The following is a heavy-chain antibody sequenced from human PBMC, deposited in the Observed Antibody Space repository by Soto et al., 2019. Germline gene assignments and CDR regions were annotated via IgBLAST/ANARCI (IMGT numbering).Heavy chain of an antibody. CDR3: ARVSRYSSGWYPLGY. D-gene: IGHD6-19*01. Sequence: GGSLRLSCAASGFTFSSYAMHWVRQAPGKGLEWVAVISYDGSNKYYADSVKGRFTISRDNSKNTLYLQMNSLRAEDTAVYYCARVSRYSSGWYPLGYWGQGTLVTVSS. CDR1: GFTFSSYA. CDR2: ISYDGSNK. V-gene: IGHV3-30-3*01. J-gene: IGHJ4*02.